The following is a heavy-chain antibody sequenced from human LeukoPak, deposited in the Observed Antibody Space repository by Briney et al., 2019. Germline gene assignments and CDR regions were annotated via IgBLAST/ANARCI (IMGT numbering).Heavy chain of an antibody. V-gene: IGHV1-69*04. Sequence: SVKVSCKASADIFSSYAINWVRQAPGQGLEWMGRIIPILGIRNYAQKFQDRVTFTADKSTSTVYMDLSSLRSEDTAVYYCANPPAGIAMAEEYLQHWGQGTLVTVSS. CDR2: IIPILGIR. J-gene: IGHJ1*01. D-gene: IGHD6-19*01. CDR1: ADIFSSYA. CDR3: ANPPAGIAMAEEYLQH.